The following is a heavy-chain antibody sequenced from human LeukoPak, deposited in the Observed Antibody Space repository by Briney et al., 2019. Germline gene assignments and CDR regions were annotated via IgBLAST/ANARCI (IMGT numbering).Heavy chain of an antibody. D-gene: IGHD1-1*01. Sequence: GGSLRLSCVASGFTFSSYGMSWVRQAPGKGLECVSAITDSGDNTYYADSVKGRFTISRDNSKNTLFLQMNSLRAEDTAVYYCAKDTELGVNWNPFDYWGQGTLVTVSS. V-gene: IGHV3-23*01. CDR1: GFTFSSYG. J-gene: IGHJ4*02. CDR2: ITDSGDNT. CDR3: AKDTELGVNWNPFDY.